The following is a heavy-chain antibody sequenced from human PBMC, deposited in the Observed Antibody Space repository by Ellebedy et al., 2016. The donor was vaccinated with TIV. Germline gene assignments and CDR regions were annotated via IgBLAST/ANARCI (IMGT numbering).Heavy chain of an antibody. Sequence: SETLSLTCAVSGGSIINNIYYWGWIRQPPGKGLEWIGDIYYSGSTYYNPSLKSRVTISVDTSKNQFSLRLGSVTAADTAVYYCARGPIVDTGMIENDYWGQGTLVAVSS. CDR1: GGSIINNIYY. V-gene: IGHV4-39*01. J-gene: IGHJ4*02. D-gene: IGHD5-18*01. CDR2: IYYSGST. CDR3: ARGPIVDTGMIENDY.